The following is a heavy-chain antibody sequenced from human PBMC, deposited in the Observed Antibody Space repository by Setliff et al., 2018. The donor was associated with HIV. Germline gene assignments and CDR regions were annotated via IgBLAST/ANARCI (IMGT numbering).Heavy chain of an antibody. CDR3: ARDRLDYYDSSGYLDWYFDL. J-gene: IGHJ2*01. CDR1: GGSISSYY. CDR2: IYTSGST. D-gene: IGHD3-22*01. Sequence: SETLSLTCTVSGGSISSYYWSWIRQPPGKGLEWIGYIYTSGSTNYNPSLKSRVTISVDTSKNQFSLKLRSVTAADTAVYYCARDRLDYYDSSGYLDWYFDLWGRGTLVTVSS. V-gene: IGHV4-4*08.